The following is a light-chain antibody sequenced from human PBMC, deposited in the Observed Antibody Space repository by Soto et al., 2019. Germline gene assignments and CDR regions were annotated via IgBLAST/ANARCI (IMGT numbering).Light chain of an antibody. Sequence: DIQMTQSPSSLSASVEDRVTITCRASQTINNYLNWYQQRPGKAPKLLIYGASTLQSGVPSRFSGSGSGTDFTLTISSLQPEDFATYYCLQHNSYPRTFGQGTKVEIK. V-gene: IGKV1-39*01. CDR3: LQHNSYPRT. CDR2: GAS. CDR1: QTINNY. J-gene: IGKJ1*01.